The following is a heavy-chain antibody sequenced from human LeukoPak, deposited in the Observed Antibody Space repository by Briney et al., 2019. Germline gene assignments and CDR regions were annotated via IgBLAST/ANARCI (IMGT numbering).Heavy chain of an antibody. V-gene: IGHV4-59*01. CDR2: IYYSGST. J-gene: IGHJ3*02. CDR3: ARVSVSYYYDSSGSPDAFDI. Sequence: SETLSLACTVPGGSISSYYWSWIRQPPGKGLEWIGYIYYSGSTNYNPSLKSRVTISVDTSKNQFSLKLSSVTAADTAVYYCARVSVSYYYDSSGSPDAFDIWGQGTMVTVSS. D-gene: IGHD3-22*01. CDR1: GGSISSYY.